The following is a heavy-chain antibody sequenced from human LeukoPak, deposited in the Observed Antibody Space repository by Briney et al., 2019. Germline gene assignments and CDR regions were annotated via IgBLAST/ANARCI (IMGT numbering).Heavy chain of an antibody. D-gene: IGHD3-3*01. V-gene: IGHV3-64*01. CDR2: ISSNGGST. J-gene: IGHJ4*02. CDR3: ARGYDFWSGYWSHSDY. Sequence: GGSLRLSCAASGFTFSSYAMHWVRQAPGKGLEYVSAISSNGGSTYYANSVKGRFTISRDNPKNTLYLQMGSLRAEDMAVYYCARGYDFWSGYWSHSDYWGQGTLVTVSS. CDR1: GFTFSSYA.